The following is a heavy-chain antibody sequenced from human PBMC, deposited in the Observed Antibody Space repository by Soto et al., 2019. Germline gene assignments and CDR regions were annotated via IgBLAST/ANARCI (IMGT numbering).Heavy chain of an antibody. J-gene: IGHJ3*02. Sequence: EVQLVESGGGLVKPGGSLRLSCAASGFTFSNAWMSWVRQAPGKGLEWVGRIKSKTDGGTTDYAATVKGRFTISRDDSKNTLYLQMNSLKTEDTAVYYCTTGAGYNWNDGGAFDIWGQGTMVTVSS. V-gene: IGHV3-15*01. CDR2: IKSKTDGGTT. CDR3: TTGAGYNWNDGGAFDI. CDR1: GFTFSNAW. D-gene: IGHD1-1*01.